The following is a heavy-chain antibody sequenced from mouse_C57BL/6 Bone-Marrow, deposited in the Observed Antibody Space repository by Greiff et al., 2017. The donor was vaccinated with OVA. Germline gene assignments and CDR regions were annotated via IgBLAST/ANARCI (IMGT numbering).Heavy chain of an antibody. V-gene: IGHV1-19*01. D-gene: IGHD3-2*02. CDR1: GYTFTDYY. CDR2: INPYNGGT. CDR3: ARQTAQATNFDY. J-gene: IGHJ2*01. Sequence: VQLKESGPVLVKPGASVKMSCKASGYTFTDYYMNWVKQSHGKSLEWIGVINPYNGGTSYNQKFKGKATLTVDKSSSTAYMELNSLTSEDSAVYYCARQTAQATNFDYWGQGTTLTVSS.